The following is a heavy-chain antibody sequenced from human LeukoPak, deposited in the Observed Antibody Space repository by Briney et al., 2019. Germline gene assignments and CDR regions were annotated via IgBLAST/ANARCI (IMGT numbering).Heavy chain of an antibody. V-gene: IGHV1-46*01. CDR3: ARDYYDSSGYYLGIAYYYGMDV. D-gene: IGHD3-22*01. CDR1: GYTFTSYY. Sequence: ASVKVSCKASGYTFTSYYMHWVRQAPGQGLEWMGIINPSGGSTSYAQKFQGRVTMTRDTSTSTVYMELSSLRSEDTAVYYCARDYYDSSGYYLGIAYYYGMDVWGQGTTVTVSS. CDR2: INPSGGST. J-gene: IGHJ6*02.